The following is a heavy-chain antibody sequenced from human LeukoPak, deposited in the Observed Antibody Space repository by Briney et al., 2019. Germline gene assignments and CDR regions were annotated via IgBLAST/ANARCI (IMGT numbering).Heavy chain of an antibody. D-gene: IGHD6-6*01. J-gene: IGHJ4*02. CDR3: ATAGSSSSGVSVDFDY. CDR1: GYTFTSYG. CDR2: ISAYNGNT. Sequence: GASVKVSCKASGYTFTSYGISWVRQAPGQGLEWMGWISAYNGNTNYAQKLQGRVTMTTDTSTSTAYMELRSLRSDDTAVYYCATAGSSSSGVSVDFDYWGQGTLVTVSS. V-gene: IGHV1-18*01.